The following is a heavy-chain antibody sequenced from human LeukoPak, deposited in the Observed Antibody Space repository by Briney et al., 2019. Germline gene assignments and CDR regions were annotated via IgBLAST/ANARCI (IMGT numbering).Heavy chain of an antibody. CDR1: GGSISSGGYY. CDR2: IYYSGST. CDR3: ALGSDYGDYGGSFDY. Sequence: KTSQTLCLTCTVSGGSISSGGYYWSWIRQHPGKGLEWIGYIYYSGSTYYNPSLKSRVTISVDTSKNQFSLKLSSVTAADTAVYYCALGSDYGDYGGSFDYWGQGTLVTVSS. J-gene: IGHJ4*02. D-gene: IGHD4-17*01. V-gene: IGHV4-31*03.